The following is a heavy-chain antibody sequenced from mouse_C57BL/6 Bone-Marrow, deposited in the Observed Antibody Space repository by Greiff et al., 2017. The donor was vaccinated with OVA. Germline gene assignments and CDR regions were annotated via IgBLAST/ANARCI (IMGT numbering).Heavy chain of an antibody. CDR2: ISSGSSTI. J-gene: IGHJ3*01. CDR3: ARGDYDWFAY. Sequence: EVKLVESGGGLVKPGGSLKLSCAASGFTFSSYAMSWVRQTPEKGLEWVAYISSGSSTIYYADTVKGRFTISRDNAKNTLFLQMTSLRSEDTAMYYCARGDYDWFAYWGRGTLVTVSA. V-gene: IGHV5-17*01. D-gene: IGHD2-4*01. CDR1: GFTFSSYA.